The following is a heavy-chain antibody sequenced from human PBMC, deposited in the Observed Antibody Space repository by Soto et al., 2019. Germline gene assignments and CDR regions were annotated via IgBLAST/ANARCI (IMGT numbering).Heavy chain of an antibody. CDR3: ARGGCSSTSCLTLDY. Sequence: QLQLQESGSGLVKPSQTLSLTCAVSGGSISSGGYSWSWIRQPPGKGLEWIGYIYHSGSTYYNPSLKRRVTISVDRSKNQFSLKLSSVTAADTAVYYCARGGCSSTSCLTLDYWGQGTLVTVSS. V-gene: IGHV4-30-2*01. J-gene: IGHJ4*02. CDR2: IYHSGST. D-gene: IGHD2-2*01. CDR1: GGSISSGGYS.